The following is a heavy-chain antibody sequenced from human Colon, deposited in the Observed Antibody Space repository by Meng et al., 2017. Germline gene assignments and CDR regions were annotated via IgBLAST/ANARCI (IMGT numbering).Heavy chain of an antibody. CDR3: AHQAVAGTRGWFDP. J-gene: IGHJ5*02. Sequence: QVQLVQLGAEVKKPGASVKVSCKASGYTFTGYYMHWVRQAPGQGLEWMGRINPNSGGTNYAQKFQGRVTMTRDTSISTAYMELSRLRSDDTAVYYCAHQAVAGTRGWFDPWGQGTLVTVSS. CDR1: GYTFTGYY. D-gene: IGHD6-19*01. CDR2: INPNSGGT. V-gene: IGHV1-2*06.